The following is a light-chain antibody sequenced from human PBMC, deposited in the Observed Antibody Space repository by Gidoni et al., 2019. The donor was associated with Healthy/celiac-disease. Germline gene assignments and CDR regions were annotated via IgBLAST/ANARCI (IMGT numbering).Light chain of an antibody. V-gene: IGLV4-69*01. Sequence: QLVLTQSPSASASLGASVKLTCTLSSGHSSYAIAWHQQQPEKGPRYLMTLNSDGSHSQGDVIPDRFSGSSSGAERYLTISSLQSEDEADYYCQTWGTGIQVFGGGTKLTVL. J-gene: IGLJ3*02. CDR3: QTWGTGIQV. CDR2: LNSDGSH. CDR1: SGHSSYA.